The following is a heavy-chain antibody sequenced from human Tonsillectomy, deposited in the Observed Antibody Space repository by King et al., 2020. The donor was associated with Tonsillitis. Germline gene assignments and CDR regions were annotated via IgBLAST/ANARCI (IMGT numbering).Heavy chain of an antibody. Sequence: VQLVESGGGLVQPGGSLRLSCAAPGFTFSSYWMNWVRQAPGKGLEWVANIKEDGSERYYVDSVRGRFTISRDNAKNSLYLQLNSLRAEDTAVYYCARERVDYGDYDARYYCGMDVWGQGTTVTVSS. D-gene: IGHD4-17*01. CDR2: IKEDGSER. J-gene: IGHJ6*02. CDR3: ARERVDYGDYDARYYCGMDV. CDR1: GFTFSSYW. V-gene: IGHV3-7*01.